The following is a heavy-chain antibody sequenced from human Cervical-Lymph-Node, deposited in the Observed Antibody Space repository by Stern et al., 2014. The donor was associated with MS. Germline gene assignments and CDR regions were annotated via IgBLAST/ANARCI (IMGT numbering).Heavy chain of an antibody. Sequence: QVQLQESGPGLVKPSQTLSLTCTVSGGSISSGGYYWSWIRQHPGKGLEWIGYIYYRGSTYSNPSLKSRVTMSADTSKNQVFLKLSSVTAADTAVYYCARVAYDFWSGYYPFDYWGQGTLVTVSS. J-gene: IGHJ4*02. CDR2: IYYRGST. D-gene: IGHD3-3*01. V-gene: IGHV4-31*03. CDR1: GGSISSGGYY. CDR3: ARVAYDFWSGYYPFDY.